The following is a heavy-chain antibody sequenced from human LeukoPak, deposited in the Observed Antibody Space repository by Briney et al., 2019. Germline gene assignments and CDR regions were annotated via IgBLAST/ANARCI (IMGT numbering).Heavy chain of an antibody. CDR3: AIQYSGSHLHAPWDETVAFDV. Sequence: SETLSPTCTVSTGSVNDGYYFCNWIRQPAGKGLEWIGRVYFNGITNYNPSLKSRVAISVDTSKHQFSLSLNSVTAADTAVYYCAIQYSGSHLHAPWDETVAFDVWGQGTLVTVSS. CDR2: VYFNGIT. V-gene: IGHV4-61*02. D-gene: IGHD5-12*01. CDR1: TGSVNDGYYF. J-gene: IGHJ3*01.